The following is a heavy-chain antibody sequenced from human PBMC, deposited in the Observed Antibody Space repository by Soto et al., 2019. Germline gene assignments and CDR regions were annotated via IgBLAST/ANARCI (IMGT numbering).Heavy chain of an antibody. CDR2: ISSDSRYI. J-gene: IGHJ6*02. CDR1: GFTFSSFA. Sequence: GGSLRLSCAASGFTFSSFAMNWVRQAPGKGLEWVSYISSDSRYICHGDSGKGRFTISRDNARNSVYLQMNSLRDEDTAVYYCARIKLVDFFFINVDVYDMDVWGQGTPVTVSS. CDR3: ARIKLVDFFFINVDVYDMDV. D-gene: IGHD2-15*01. V-gene: IGHV3-21*01.